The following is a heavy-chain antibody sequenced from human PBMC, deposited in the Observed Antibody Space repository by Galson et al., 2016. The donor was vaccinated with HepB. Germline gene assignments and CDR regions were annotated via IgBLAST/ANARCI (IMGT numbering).Heavy chain of an antibody. CDR1: GFSLTTSGVS. Sequence: PALVKPTQTLTLTCTFSGFSLTTSGVSVGWIRQPPGKALEWLALIYWDDDNRYSPSLNTSLTITKDTSKNQVVLTMTNMDPVDTGTYYCVYNSPRQQLAPNNYQYYYMDVWGKGTTVTVSS. D-gene: IGHD6-13*01. V-gene: IGHV2-5*04. CDR3: VYNSPRQQLAPNNYQYYYMDV. CDR2: IYWDDDN. J-gene: IGHJ6*03.